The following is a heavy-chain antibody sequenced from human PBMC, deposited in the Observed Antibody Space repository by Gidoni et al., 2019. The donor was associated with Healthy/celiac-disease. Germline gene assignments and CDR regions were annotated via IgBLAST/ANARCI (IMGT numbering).Heavy chain of an antibody. CDR3: TRTYSSGWLTAYYFDY. V-gene: IGHV3-49*03. D-gene: IGHD6-19*01. Sequence: EVQLVESGGGLVQPGRSLRLSCTASGFTFGDYAMSWFRQAPGKGLEWVGFIRSKAYGGTTEYAASVKGRFTISRDDSKSIAYLQMNSLKTEDTAVYYCTRTYSSGWLTAYYFDYWGQGTLVTVSS. J-gene: IGHJ4*02. CDR1: GFTFGDYA. CDR2: IRSKAYGGTT.